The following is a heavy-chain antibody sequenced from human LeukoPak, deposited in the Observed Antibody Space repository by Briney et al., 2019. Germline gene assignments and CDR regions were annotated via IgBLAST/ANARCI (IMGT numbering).Heavy chain of an antibody. V-gene: IGHV4-59*08. CDR2: IYYSGIT. D-gene: IGHD5-12*01. Sequence: SETLSLTCAVSGGSISSYYWIWIRQPPGKGLEWIGYIYYSGITNYNPSLKSRVTISVDTSKNQFSLKLSSVTAADTAVYYWARHLYSGYDRVFDYWGQGTLVTVSS. CDR1: GGSISSYY. J-gene: IGHJ4*02. CDR3: ARHLYSGYDRVFDY.